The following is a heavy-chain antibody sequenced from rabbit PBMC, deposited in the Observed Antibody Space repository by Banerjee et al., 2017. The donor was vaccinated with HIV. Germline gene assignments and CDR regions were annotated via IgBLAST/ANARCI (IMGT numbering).Heavy chain of an antibody. V-gene: IGHV1S45*01. D-gene: IGHD7-1*01. CDR3: ARDLTGVTGWNFGL. Sequence: QEQLEESGGDLVKPEGSLTLTCTASGFSFSNGYVMCWVRQAPGEGLEYIGFINTGGYTYYASWAKGRFTISKTSSTTVSLQMTSLTAADTATYFCARDLTGVTGWNFGLWGQGTLVTVS. CDR1: GFSFSNGYV. J-gene: IGHJ3*01. CDR2: INTGGYT.